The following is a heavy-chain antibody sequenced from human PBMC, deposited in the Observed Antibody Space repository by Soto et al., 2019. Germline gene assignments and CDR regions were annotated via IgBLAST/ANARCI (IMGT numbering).Heavy chain of an antibody. CDR1: GGSISSSSYY. CDR2: IYYSGST. CDR3: ARHFPGVTFGGVIGPDI. D-gene: IGHD3-16*01. V-gene: IGHV4-39*01. J-gene: IGHJ3*02. Sequence: PSETLSLTCTVSGGSISSSSYYWGWIRQPPGKGLEWIGSIYYSGSTYYNPSLKSRVTISVDTSKNQFSLKLSSVTAADTAVYYCARHFPGVTFGGVIGPDIWGQGTMVTVSS.